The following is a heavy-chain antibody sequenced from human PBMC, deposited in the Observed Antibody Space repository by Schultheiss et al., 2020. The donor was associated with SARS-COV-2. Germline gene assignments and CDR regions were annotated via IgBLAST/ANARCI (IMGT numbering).Heavy chain of an antibody. D-gene: IGHD5-18*01. V-gene: IGHV1-58*01. Sequence: SVKVSCKASGFTFTSSAVQWVRQARGQRLEWIGWIVVGSGSTSYAQKFQGRVTMTRDTSTSTVYMELSSLRSEDTAVYYCARDSWVDTAMVKGYYYGMDVWGQGTTVTVSS. CDR1: GFTFTSSA. J-gene: IGHJ6*02. CDR2: IVVGSGST. CDR3: ARDSWVDTAMVKGYYYGMDV.